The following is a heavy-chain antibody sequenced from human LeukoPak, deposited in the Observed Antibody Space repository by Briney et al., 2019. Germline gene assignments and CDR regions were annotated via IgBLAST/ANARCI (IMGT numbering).Heavy chain of an antibody. CDR2: ISGSGGST. J-gene: IGHJ4*02. D-gene: IGHD1-26*01. CDR3: AKGGPTGSNYFDF. V-gene: IGHV3-23*01. Sequence: DPGGSLRLSCAASGFTFSSYAISWVRQAPGKGLEWVSAISGSGGSTYYADSVKGRFTVSRDNSKTTLYLQMNSLRADDTAVYYCAKGGPTGSNYFDFWGQGTLVTVSS. CDR1: GFTFSSYA.